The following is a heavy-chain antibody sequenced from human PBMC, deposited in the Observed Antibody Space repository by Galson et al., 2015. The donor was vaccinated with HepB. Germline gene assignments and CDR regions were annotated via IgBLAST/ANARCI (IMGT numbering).Heavy chain of an antibody. V-gene: IGHV3-9*01. D-gene: IGHD2-15*01. CDR3: AKDPHHAYCSGGSCYPWYFEL. CDR2: ISWNSGSI. J-gene: IGHJ2*01. Sequence: SLRLSCAASGFTFDGYAMHWVRHAPGKGLEWVSGISWNSGSIGYADSVKGRFTISRDNAKNSLYLQMNSLRAEDTALYYCAKDPHHAYCSGGSCYPWYFELWGRGTLVTVSS. CDR1: GFTFDGYA.